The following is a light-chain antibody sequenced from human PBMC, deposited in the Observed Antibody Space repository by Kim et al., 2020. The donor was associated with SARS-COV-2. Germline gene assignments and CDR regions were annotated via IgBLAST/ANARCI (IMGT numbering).Light chain of an antibody. J-gene: IGLJ2*01. V-gene: IGLV2-14*03. CDR2: DVS. CDR1: SSCVGGYNY. Sequence: ANPISCTGTSSCVGGYNYVSWYQQHPGKAPKLMIYDVSNRPSGVSNRFAGSKSGNTASLTISGLQAEDEADYYCSSYTSSSTLVVFGGGTQLTVL. CDR3: SSYTSSSTLVV.